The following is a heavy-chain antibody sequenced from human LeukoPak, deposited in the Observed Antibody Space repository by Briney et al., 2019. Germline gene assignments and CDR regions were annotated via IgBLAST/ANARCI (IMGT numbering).Heavy chain of an antibody. CDR1: GGSFSGYY. V-gene: IGHV4-34*01. CDR2: INHSGST. CDR3: ARLTYSGSNWFDY. J-gene: IGHJ4*02. Sequence: SETLSLTCAVYGGSFSGYYRSWIRQPPGKGLERIGEINHSGSTNYNPPLKSRVTISVDTSKNQFSLKLSSVTAADTAVYYCARLTYSGSNWFDYWGQGTLVTVSS. D-gene: IGHD1-26*01.